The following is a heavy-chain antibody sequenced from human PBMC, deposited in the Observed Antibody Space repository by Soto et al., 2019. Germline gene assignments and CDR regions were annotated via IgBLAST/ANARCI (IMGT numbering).Heavy chain of an antibody. V-gene: IGHV3-30*03. CDR1: GFTVSTYG. Sequence: QVPLVESGGGVVQPGRSLRLSCAVSGFTVSTYGMHWVRQAPGKGLEWVAVISRDGGTKYYADSVKGRFTISRDNSRNTLFREMNSLRSDGMGVYYCTGEVASGYWGQGTLVPVSS. CDR3: TGEVASGY. J-gene: IGHJ4*02. D-gene: IGHD2-8*02. CDR2: ISRDGGTK.